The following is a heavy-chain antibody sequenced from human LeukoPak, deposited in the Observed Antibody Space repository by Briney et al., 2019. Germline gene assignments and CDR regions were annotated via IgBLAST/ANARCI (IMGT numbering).Heavy chain of an antibody. V-gene: IGHV4-30-2*01. J-gene: IGHJ5*02. D-gene: IGHD6-19*01. Sequence: SETLSLTCAVSGGSISSGGYSWSWIRQPPGKGLEWIGYIYHSGSTYYNPSLKSRVTISVDRSKNQFSLKLSSVTAADTAVYYCARVSGYRSNWFDPWGQGTLVTVSS. CDR3: ARVSGYRSNWFDP. CDR1: GGSISSGGYS. CDR2: IYHSGST.